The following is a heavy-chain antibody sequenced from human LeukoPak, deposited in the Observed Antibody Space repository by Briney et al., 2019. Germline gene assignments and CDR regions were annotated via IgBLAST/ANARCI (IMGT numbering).Heavy chain of an antibody. V-gene: IGHV4-34*01. CDR2: INHSGST. CDR3: ARSAVTTQVDY. CDR1: GGSFSGYY. Sequence: SETLSLTCAVYGGSFSGYYWSWIRQPPGKGLEWIGEINHSGSTNYNPSLKSRVTISVDTPKNQFSLKLSSVTAADTAVYYCARSAVTTQVDYWGQGTLVTVSS. D-gene: IGHD4-17*01. J-gene: IGHJ4*02.